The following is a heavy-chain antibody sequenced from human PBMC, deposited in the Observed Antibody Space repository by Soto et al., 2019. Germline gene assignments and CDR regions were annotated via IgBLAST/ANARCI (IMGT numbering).Heavy chain of an antibody. J-gene: IGHJ4*02. CDR1: GYSFLYYL. V-gene: IGHV5-51*01. D-gene: IGHD5-18*01. CDR3: ARHIVDTSMTASFNY. CDR2: IYPRDSDA. Sequence: GEFLKISCKTGGYSFLYYLIGWGRQMPGKGLEWMGIIYPRDSDARYSPSFQGQVTISADKSISTVYLQWSSLKASDTAMYYCARHIVDTSMTASFNYWGQGTQVTVSS.